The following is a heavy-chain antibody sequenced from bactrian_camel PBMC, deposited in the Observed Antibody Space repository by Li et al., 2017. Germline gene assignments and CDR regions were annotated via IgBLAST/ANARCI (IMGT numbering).Heavy chain of an antibody. CDR1: GPRFNDYC. D-gene: IGHD5*01. J-gene: IGHJ4*01. CDR2: IGSASAA. CDR3: AVRTYDQSCGPLTTGENFVY. Sequence: HVQLVESGGGSVEAGGSLELSCTASGPRFNDYCVAWFRQTPGKEREAVAAIGSASAAVYEASVKGRFTLSTDNAKNILYLHMSSLEPEDTGMYSCAVRTYDQSCGPLTTGENFVYWGQGTQVTVS. V-gene: IGHV3S55*01.